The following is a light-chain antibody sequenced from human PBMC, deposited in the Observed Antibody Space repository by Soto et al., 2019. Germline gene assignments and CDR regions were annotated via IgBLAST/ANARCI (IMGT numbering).Light chain of an antibody. Sequence: DIQMTQSPSSLSASVGYRVTITCRASQSISSYLHWYQQKPGKAPKLLIYAASSLQSGVPSRFSGIGSGTDFTLTISSLQPEDFATYYCQRSFSTPLTFGGGTKVEIK. CDR2: AAS. V-gene: IGKV1-39*01. J-gene: IGKJ4*01. CDR3: QRSFSTPLT. CDR1: QSISSY.